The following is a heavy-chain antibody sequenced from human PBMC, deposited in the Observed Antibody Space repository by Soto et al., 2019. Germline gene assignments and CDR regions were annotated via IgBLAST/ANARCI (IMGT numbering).Heavy chain of an antibody. D-gene: IGHD2-2*01. CDR2: ISCSGGST. CDR1: GFTFSSYA. CDR3: AKDHCSSTSCYLDGYYYGMDV. J-gene: IGHJ6*02. Sequence: EVQLLESGGGLVQPGGSLRLSCAASGFTFSSYAMSWVRQAPGKGLEWVSAISCSGGSTYYADSVKGRFTISRDNSKNTLYLQMNSLRAEDTAVYYCAKDHCSSTSCYLDGYYYGMDVWGQGTTVTVSS. V-gene: IGHV3-23*01.